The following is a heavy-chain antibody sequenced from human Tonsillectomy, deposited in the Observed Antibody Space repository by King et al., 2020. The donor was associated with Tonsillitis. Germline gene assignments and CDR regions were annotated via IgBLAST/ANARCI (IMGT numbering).Heavy chain of an antibody. CDR3: ARQVWLRGGSYWIRPYYFDY. J-gene: IGHJ4*02. Sequence: LQLQESGPGLVKPSETLSLTCTVSGGSISSSSYYWGWILQPPGKGLEWIGSIYYSGSTYYNPSLKSRVTISVDTSKNQFSLKLSSVTAADTAVYYCARQVWLRGGSYWIRPYYFDYWGQGTLVTVSS. CDR1: GGSISSSSYY. V-gene: IGHV4-39*01. CDR2: IYYSGST. D-gene: IGHD1-26*01.